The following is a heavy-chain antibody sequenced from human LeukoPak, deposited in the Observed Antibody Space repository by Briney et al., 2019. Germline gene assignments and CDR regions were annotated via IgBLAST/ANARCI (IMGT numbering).Heavy chain of an antibody. CDR3: ARDPPPPQYGGNYY. CDR2: ISTNTGNP. J-gene: IGHJ4*02. CDR1: GYTFTSYA. D-gene: IGHD4-23*01. Sequence: GASVKVSCKASGYTFTSYAMNWVRQAPGQGLEWMGWISTNTGNPTYAQGFTGRFVFSLDTSVSTAYLQISSLKAEDTAVYYCARDPPPPQYGGNYYWGQGTLVTVSS. V-gene: IGHV7-4-1*02.